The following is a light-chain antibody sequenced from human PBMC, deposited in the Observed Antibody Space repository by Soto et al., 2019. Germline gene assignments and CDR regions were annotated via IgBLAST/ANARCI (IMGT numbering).Light chain of an antibody. CDR3: QQYNNWPPWT. J-gene: IGKJ1*01. Sequence: EIVMTQSPATLSVSPGERATLSCRASQSVSGNLAWYQQKPGQAPRLLIYGASTRATGISARFSGSGSGTEFTLNISSLQSEDFEVYYCQQYNNWPPWTFGQGTKVEIK. CDR1: QSVSGN. CDR2: GAS. V-gene: IGKV3-15*01.